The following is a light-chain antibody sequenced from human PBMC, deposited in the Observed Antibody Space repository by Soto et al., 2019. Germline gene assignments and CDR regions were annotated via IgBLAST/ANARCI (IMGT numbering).Light chain of an antibody. CDR3: SSFTSDRTLV. J-gene: IGLJ3*02. CDR2: EVS. V-gene: IGLV2-18*02. Sequence: QSVLTQPPSVSGSPGQSVTISCTGTNSDVGNYNRVSWFQQPPGTAPKLIISEVSNRPSGVPDRFSGSKSGNTASLAISGLQAEDEADYYCSSFTSDRTLVFGGGTKLTVL. CDR1: NSDVGNYNR.